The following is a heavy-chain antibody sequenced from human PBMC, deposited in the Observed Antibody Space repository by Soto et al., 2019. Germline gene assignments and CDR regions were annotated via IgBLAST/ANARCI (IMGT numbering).Heavy chain of an antibody. J-gene: IGHJ4*02. V-gene: IGHV2-5*02. CDR3: AHGSCSSADCYPNPYLDY. CDR2: IYWDDDE. Sequence: QITLKESDPTLVNPTQTLTLTCTFSGFSLSTTAEGVGWIRQPPGKALEWLALIYWDDDERYSPSLKSRLTITKDTSKNQVVLTMTNVDPVDTATYYCAHGSCSSADCYPNPYLDYWGQGILVTVSS. CDR1: GFSLSTTAEG. D-gene: IGHD2-2*01.